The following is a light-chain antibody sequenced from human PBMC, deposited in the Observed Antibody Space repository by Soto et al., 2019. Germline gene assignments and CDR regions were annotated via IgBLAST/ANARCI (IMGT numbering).Light chain of an antibody. CDR1: QSISTF. CDR2: GAS. V-gene: IGKV1-39*01. Sequence: DIQMTQSPPSLSASGGDRVTITCRASQSISTFLNWYQQKPGKAPKVVIYGASSLQSGVPSRFSGSGSGTDFTLTISSLQPEDFAIYYCQQSYSSPLTVGQGTKLEIK. J-gene: IGKJ2*01. CDR3: QQSYSSPLT.